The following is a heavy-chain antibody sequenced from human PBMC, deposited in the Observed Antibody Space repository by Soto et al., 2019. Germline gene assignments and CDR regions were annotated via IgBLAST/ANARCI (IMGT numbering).Heavy chain of an antibody. Sequence: VQLVESGGGVVQPGTSLRPSCAASGFTFSSYGMHWVRQAPGKGLEWVAVISYDGSNKYYADSVKGRFTISRDNSKNTLYLQMNSLRAEDTAVYYCAPWFGAFDYWGQGTLVTVSS. CDR1: GFTFSSYG. V-gene: IGHV3-30*03. CDR3: APWFGAFDY. J-gene: IGHJ4*02. CDR2: ISYDGSNK. D-gene: IGHD3-10*01.